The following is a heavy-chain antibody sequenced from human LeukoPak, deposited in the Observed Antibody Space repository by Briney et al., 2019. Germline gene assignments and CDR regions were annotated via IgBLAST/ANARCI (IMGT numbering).Heavy chain of an antibody. V-gene: IGHV3-20*01. CDR2: LNWNGGST. CDR3: ARLGYTSSWTGPFDI. D-gene: IGHD3/OR15-3a*01. J-gene: IGHJ3*02. Sequence: GGSLRLSCAASGFKFDDYGMTWVRQGPGKGLEWVSGLNWNGGSTGYADSVKGRFTISRDNARNSLYLQMNSLRAEDTALYHCARLGYTSSWTGPFDIWGRGTMVTVSS. CDR1: GFKFDDYG.